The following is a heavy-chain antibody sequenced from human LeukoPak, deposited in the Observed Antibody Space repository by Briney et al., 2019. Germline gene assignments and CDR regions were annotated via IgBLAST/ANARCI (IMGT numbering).Heavy chain of an antibody. Sequence: SVKVSCKASGGTFSSYAISWVRQAPGQGLEWMGGIIPIFGTANYAQKFQGRVTITADESTSTAYMGLSSVRSEDTAVYYCARYLDAYDSSGYYRPIPTYYFDYWGQGTLVTVSS. CDR2: IIPIFGTA. CDR1: GGTFSSYA. J-gene: IGHJ4*02. CDR3: ARYLDAYDSSGYYRPIPTYYFDY. V-gene: IGHV1-69*13. D-gene: IGHD3-22*01.